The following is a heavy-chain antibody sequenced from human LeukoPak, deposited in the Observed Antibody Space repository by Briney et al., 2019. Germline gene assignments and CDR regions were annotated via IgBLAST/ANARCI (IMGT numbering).Heavy chain of an antibody. V-gene: IGHV1-8*03. J-gene: IGHJ5*02. Sequence: ASVKVSCKASGGTFSSYAISWVRQATGQGLEWMGWMNPNSGNTGYAQKFQGRVTITRNTSISTAYMELSSLRSEDTAVYYCARESYSSSWYDWFDPWGQGTLVTVSS. CDR1: GGTFSSYA. CDR3: ARESYSSSWYDWFDP. CDR2: MNPNSGNT. D-gene: IGHD6-13*01.